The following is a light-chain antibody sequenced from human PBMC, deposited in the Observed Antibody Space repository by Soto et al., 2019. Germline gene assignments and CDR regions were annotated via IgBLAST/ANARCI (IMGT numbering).Light chain of an antibody. CDR2: WAS. Sequence: DIVMTQSPDSLAVSLGERATINCKSSQTILYSSNNKNYLAWYQQKPGQPRKLLIHWASIRESGVPDRFSGSGSGTDFTLTINNLQAEDVAVYYCQQYYTTPLTFGGGTKVEIK. CDR3: QQYYTTPLT. CDR1: QTILYSSNNKNY. V-gene: IGKV4-1*01. J-gene: IGKJ4*01.